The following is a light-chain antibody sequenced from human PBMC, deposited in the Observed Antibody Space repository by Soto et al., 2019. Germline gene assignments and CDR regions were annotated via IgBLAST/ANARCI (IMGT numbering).Light chain of an antibody. CDR2: EGS. J-gene: IGLJ1*01. CDR1: SSDVGSYNL. CDR3: CSYAGSGSYV. Sequence: QSALTQPASVSGSPGQSITISCTGTSSDVGSYNLVSWYQQHPGKAPKLMIYEGSKRPSGVSNRFSGSKSGNTSSLTISVLQTDDEADYYCCSYAGSGSYVFGTGTKLTVL. V-gene: IGLV2-23*01.